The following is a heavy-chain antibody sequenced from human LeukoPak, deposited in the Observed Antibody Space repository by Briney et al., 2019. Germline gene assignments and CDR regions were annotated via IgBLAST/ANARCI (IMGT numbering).Heavy chain of an antibody. J-gene: IGHJ4*02. D-gene: IGHD5-24*01. CDR3: ARQNGYNFDY. V-gene: IGHV4-59*08. CDR1: GGSISSYY. Sequence: WETLSLTCTVSGGSISSYYWSWIRQPPGKGLEWIGYIYYSGSTNYNPSLKSRVTISVDTSKNQFSLKLSSVTAADTAVYYCARQNGYNFDYWGQGTLVTVSS. CDR2: IYYSGST.